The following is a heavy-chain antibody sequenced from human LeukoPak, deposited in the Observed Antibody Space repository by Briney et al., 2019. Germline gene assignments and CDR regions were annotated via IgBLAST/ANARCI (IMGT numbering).Heavy chain of an antibody. V-gene: IGHV5-10-1*01. CDR3: ARQGTMVRSFGY. CDR1: GYSFTSYW. Sequence: GESLRISCKGSGYSFTSYWISWVRQMPGKGLEWMGRIDPSDSYTNYSPSFQGHVTISADKSISTAHLQWSSLKASDTAMYYCARQGTMVRSFGYWGQGTLVTVSS. D-gene: IGHD3-10*01. CDR2: IDPSDSYT. J-gene: IGHJ4*02.